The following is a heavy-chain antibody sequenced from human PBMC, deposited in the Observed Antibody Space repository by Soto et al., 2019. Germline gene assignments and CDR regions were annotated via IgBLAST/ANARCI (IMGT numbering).Heavy chain of an antibody. J-gene: IGHJ6*02. CDR2: ISPYDGSK. V-gene: IGHV1-46*01. Sequence: QVQLVQSGAEVKKPGASVKVSCKASGFTFINYFFHWVRQAPRQGLEWVGIISPYDGSKNYQQSLQGRITMTSDTSTSTVYMELRSLRSEDTAVYFCARGDGRGSTGFYYYYGMDVWGHGTMITVSS. D-gene: IGHD1-26*01. CDR1: GFTFINYF. CDR3: ARGDGRGSTGFYYYYGMDV.